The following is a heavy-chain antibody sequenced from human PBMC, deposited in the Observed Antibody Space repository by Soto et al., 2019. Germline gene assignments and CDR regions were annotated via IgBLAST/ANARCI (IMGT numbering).Heavy chain of an antibody. CDR2: IYTDGGR. CDR3: VKDPWEY. CDR1: GFSVSSQY. D-gene: IGHD1-26*01. V-gene: IGHV3-53*04. Sequence: EVQVVESGGGLVQPGGSLRLSCAASGFSVSSQYMSWVRQAPGKGLEWVSVIYTDGGRNYADAVKGRFTISRDNSENTLYLLMSSLRTEDTAMYYCVKDPWEYWGQGTLVTVSS. J-gene: IGHJ4*02.